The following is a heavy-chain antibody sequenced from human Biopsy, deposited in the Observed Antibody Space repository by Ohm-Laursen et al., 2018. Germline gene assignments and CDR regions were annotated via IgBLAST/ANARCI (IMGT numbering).Heavy chain of an antibody. CDR2: FNSDGTDT. Sequence: SLRLSCAASGFTFSSSWMHWVRQAPGKGLEWVSRFNSDGTDTTYADSVKGRFTISRDNAKNTLYLQMNSRRVEDTAVYYCAKAGRGYIDYWGQGTLVIVSS. J-gene: IGHJ4*02. CDR3: AKAGRGYIDY. D-gene: IGHD5-18*01. CDR1: GFTFSSSW. V-gene: IGHV3-74*01.